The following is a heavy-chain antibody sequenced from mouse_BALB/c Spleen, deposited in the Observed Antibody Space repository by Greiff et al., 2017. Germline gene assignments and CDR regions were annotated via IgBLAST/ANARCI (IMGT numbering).Heavy chain of an antibody. V-gene: IGHV1-15*01. J-gene: IGHJ4*01. Sequence: QVQLQQSGAELVRPGASVTLSCKASGYTFTDYEMHWVKQTPVHGLEWIGAIDPETGGTAYNQKFKGKATLTADKSSSTAYMELRSLTSEDSAVYYCTRYGNYERGYAMDYWGQGTSVTVSS. CDR2: IDPETGGT. CDR3: TRYGNYERGYAMDY. CDR1: GYTFTDYE. D-gene: IGHD2-1*01.